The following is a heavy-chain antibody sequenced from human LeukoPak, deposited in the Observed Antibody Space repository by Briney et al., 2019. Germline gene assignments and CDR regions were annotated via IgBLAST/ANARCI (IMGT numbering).Heavy chain of an antibody. V-gene: IGHV5-51*01. CDR3: ARTVVAALYYFDY. D-gene: IGHD2-15*01. J-gene: IGHJ4*02. Sequence: GESLKISCKGSGYSFTSYWIGWVRQMSGKGLEWMGIIYPGDSDTRYSPSFQGQVTISADKSISTAYLQWSSLKASDTAMYYCARTVVAALYYFDYWGQGTLVTVSS. CDR1: GYSFTSYW. CDR2: IYPGDSDT.